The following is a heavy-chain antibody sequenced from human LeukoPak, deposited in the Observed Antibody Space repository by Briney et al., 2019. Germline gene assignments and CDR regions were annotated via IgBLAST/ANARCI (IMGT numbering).Heavy chain of an antibody. CDR2: IYHSGST. V-gene: IGHV4-30-2*01. J-gene: IGHJ4*02. D-gene: IGHD3-3*01. Sequence: SETLSLTCTVSGGSISSYSWSWIRQPPGKGLEWIGYIYHSGSTYYNPSLKSRVTISVDRSKNQFSLKLSSVTAADTAVYYCARMETATFDYWGQGTLVTVSS. CDR3: ARMETATFDY. CDR1: GGSISSYS.